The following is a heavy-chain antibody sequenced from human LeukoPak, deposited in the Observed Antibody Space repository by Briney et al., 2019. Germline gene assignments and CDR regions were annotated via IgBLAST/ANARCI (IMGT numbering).Heavy chain of an antibody. CDR2: IYYSGRT. CDR3: ARRTSSGGYFDN. D-gene: IGHD2-2*01. Sequence: SETLSLTCTVSGGSISSSSYYWGWIRQPPGTGLEWIGSIYYSGRTYYNPSLKSRVTISVDTSENQFSLKLSSVTAADTAVYYCARRTSSGGYFDNWGQGTLVSVSS. J-gene: IGHJ4*02. CDR1: GGSISSSSYY. V-gene: IGHV4-39*01.